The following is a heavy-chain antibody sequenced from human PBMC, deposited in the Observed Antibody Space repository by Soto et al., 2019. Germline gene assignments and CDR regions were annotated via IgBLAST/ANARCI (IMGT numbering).Heavy chain of an antibody. CDR2: IYHSGST. J-gene: IGHJ5*02. CDR1: GYSISSGYH. CDR3: ARAVGELPSGGWFDP. Sequence: SETLSLTCAVSGYSISSGYHWGWIRQPPGKGLEWIGSIYHSGSTYYNPSLKSRVTISVDTSKNQFSLKLSSVTAADTAVYYCARAVGELPSGGWFDPWGQGTLVTVSS. V-gene: IGHV4-38-2*01. D-gene: IGHD1-26*01.